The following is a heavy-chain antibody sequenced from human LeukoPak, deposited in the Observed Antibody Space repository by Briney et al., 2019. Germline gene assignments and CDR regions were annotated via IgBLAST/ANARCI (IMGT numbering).Heavy chain of an antibody. Sequence: ASVKVSCKASGGTFSSYAISWVRQAPGQGLEWMGGIIPIFGTANYAQKFQGRVTITADESTSTAYMELSSLRSEDTAVYYCARGAAGDYVFLSGGAFEIWGQGTMVTVSS. CDR1: GGTFSSYA. D-gene: IGHD4-17*01. J-gene: IGHJ3*02. V-gene: IGHV1-69*13. CDR3: ARGAAGDYVFLSGGAFEI. CDR2: IIPIFGTA.